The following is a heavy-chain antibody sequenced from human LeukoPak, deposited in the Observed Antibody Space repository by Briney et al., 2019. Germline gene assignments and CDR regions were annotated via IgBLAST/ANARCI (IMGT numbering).Heavy chain of an antibody. D-gene: IGHD2-2*01. Sequence: ASVKVSCKASGCTFTGYYMHWVRQAPGQGLEWMGWINPNSGGTNYAQKFQGRVTMTRDTSISTAYMELSRLRSDDTAVYYCASRYCSSTSCSVDYWGQGTLVTVSS. CDR2: INPNSGGT. CDR3: ASRYCSSTSCSVDY. V-gene: IGHV1-2*02. J-gene: IGHJ4*02. CDR1: GCTFTGYY.